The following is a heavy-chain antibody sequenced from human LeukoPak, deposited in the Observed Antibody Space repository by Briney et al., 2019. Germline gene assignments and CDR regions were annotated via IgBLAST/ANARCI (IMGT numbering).Heavy chain of an antibody. CDR3: ARGYIDNLGYSPRSSFGS. D-gene: IGHD3-22*01. CDR2: ISSTSRSSYI. V-gene: IGHV3-21*01. CDR1: GFTFSSYE. J-gene: IGHJ1*01. Sequence: PGGSLRLSCAASGFTFSSYEMNWVRQAPGKGLEWVSSISSTSRSSYIFYAESVKGRFTISRDNTKNSLFLQMNSLVAEDTAVYYCARGYIDNLGYSPRSSFGSWGQGSLVTVSS.